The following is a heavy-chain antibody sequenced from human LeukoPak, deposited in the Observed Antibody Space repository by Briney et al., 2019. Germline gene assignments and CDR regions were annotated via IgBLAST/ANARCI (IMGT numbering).Heavy chain of an antibody. CDR1: GYTLTELS. CDR3: ATDLGVIRRYYYGMDV. D-gene: IGHD3-22*01. Sequence: ASVKVSCKVSGYTLTELSMHWVRQAPGKGLEWMGGVDPEDGVTIYAQKFQGRVTMTEDTSTDTAYMELSSLRCEDTAVYYCATDLGVIRRYYYGMDVWGQGTTVTVSS. CDR2: VDPEDGVT. J-gene: IGHJ6*02. V-gene: IGHV1-24*01.